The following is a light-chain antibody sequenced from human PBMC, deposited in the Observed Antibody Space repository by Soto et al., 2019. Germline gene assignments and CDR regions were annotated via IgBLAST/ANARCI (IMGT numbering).Light chain of an antibody. CDR3: QQYGSSPLIT. J-gene: IGKJ3*01. V-gene: IGKV3-20*01. Sequence: EIVLTQSPGTLSLSPGERATLSCRASQSFSSSYLAWYQQKPGQAPRLLIYGASSRATGIPDRFSGSGSGTDFTLTISRLEPEDVAVYYCQQYGSSPLITFGPGTKVDIK. CDR2: GAS. CDR1: QSFSSSY.